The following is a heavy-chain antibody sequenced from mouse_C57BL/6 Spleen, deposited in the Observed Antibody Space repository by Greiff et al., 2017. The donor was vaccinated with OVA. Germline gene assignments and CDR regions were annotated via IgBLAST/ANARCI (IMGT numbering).Heavy chain of an antibody. V-gene: IGHV1-15*01. CDR2: LDPETGGT. D-gene: IGHD1-1*01. CDR1: GYTFTDYE. CDR3: TRRGTVVAYYAMDY. Sequence: QVQLKQSGAELVRPGASVTLSCKASGYTFTDYEMHWVKQTPVHGLEWIGALDPETGGTAYNQKFKGKAILTADKSSSTAYMELRSLTSEDSAVYYCTRRGTVVAYYAMDYWGQGTSVTVSS. J-gene: IGHJ4*01.